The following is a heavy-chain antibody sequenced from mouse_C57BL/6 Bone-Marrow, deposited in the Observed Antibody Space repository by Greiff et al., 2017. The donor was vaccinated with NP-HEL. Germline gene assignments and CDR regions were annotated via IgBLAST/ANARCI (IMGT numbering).Heavy chain of an antibody. CDR2: IWTGGGT. CDR1: GFSLTSYA. D-gene: IGHD1-1*01. V-gene: IGHV2-9-1*01. Sequence: QVQLQQSGPGLVAPSQSLSITCTVSGFSLTSYAISWVRQPPGKGLEWLGVIWTGGGTNYNSALKSRLSISKDNSKSQVSLKMNSLQTDDTARYYCARNSPYYYGSSPAWFAYWGQGTLVTVSA. CDR3: ARNSPYYYGSSPAWFAY. J-gene: IGHJ3*01.